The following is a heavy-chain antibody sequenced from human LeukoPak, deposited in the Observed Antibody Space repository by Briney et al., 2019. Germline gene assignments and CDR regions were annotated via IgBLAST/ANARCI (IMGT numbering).Heavy chain of an antibody. V-gene: IGHV4-4*07. Sequence: KPSETLSLTCTVSGGSISSYYWSWIRQPAGKGLEWIGRIYSSGSTNHNPSLKSRVTMSVDTSQNQFSLRLSSVTAADTAVYYCARDGGFLDAFGFGDIWGQGTMVTV. CDR1: GGSISSYY. D-gene: IGHD3/OR15-3a*01. J-gene: IGHJ3*02. CDR3: ARDGGFLDAFGFGDI. CDR2: IYSSGST.